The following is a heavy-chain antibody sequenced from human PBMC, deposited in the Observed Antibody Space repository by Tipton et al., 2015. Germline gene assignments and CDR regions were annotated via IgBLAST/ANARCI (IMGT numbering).Heavy chain of an antibody. J-gene: IGHJ4*02. CDR3: AREAYSSSGLIFDY. CDR2: IYYSGST. D-gene: IGHD6-6*01. V-gene: IGHV4-61*01. CDR1: GGSVSSGTYY. Sequence: LSLTCTVSGGSVSSGTYYWSWIRQPPGKGLEWIGYIYYSGSTNYNPSLKSRVTISVDTSKNQFSLKLRSVTAGDTAVYYCAREAYSSSGLIFDYWGQGTLVTVSS.